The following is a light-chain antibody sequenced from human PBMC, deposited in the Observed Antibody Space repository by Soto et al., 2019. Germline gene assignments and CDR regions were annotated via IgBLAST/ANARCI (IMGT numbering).Light chain of an antibody. CDR1: SSNIRAGYD. CDR2: GNS. Sequence: QSVLTQPPSVSGDPGQRVAISCTGSSSNIRAGYDVHWYQQLPGTAPKLLIYGNSNRPSGVPDRFSGSKSGTSASLAITGLQAEDEADYYCQSYDSSLSAFYVFGTGTKLTVL. J-gene: IGLJ1*01. V-gene: IGLV1-40*01. CDR3: QSYDSSLSAFYV.